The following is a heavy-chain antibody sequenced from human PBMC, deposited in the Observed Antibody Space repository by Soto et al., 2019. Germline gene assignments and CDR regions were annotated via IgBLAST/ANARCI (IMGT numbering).Heavy chain of an antibody. D-gene: IGHD6-19*01. V-gene: IGHV1-18*01. Sequence: QVQLVQSGGEVKKPGASVKVSCKAAGYTFTSHGISWVRQAPGQRLEWMGWISTFHGSINYAQKFQGRVTMTTDTSTSTAYMELRSLRSDDTAVYYCARFYSSGWPRGYFDYWGQGTPVTVSA. CDR3: ARFYSSGWPRGYFDY. CDR1: GYTFTSHG. CDR2: ISTFHGSI. J-gene: IGHJ4*02.